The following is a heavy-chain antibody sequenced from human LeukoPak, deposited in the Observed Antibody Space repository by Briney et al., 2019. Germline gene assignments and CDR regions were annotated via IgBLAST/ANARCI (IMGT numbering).Heavy chain of an antibody. V-gene: IGHV4-59*01. CDR3: ASGTSMGPYYYYYYYMDV. CDR2: IYYSGST. CDR1: GGSFSGYY. J-gene: IGHJ6*03. Sequence: SETLSLTCAVYGGSFSGYYWSWIRQPPGKGLEWIGYIYYSGSTNYNPSLKSRVTISVDTSKNQFSLKLSSVTAADTAVYYCASGTSMGPYYYYYYYMDVWGKGTTVTVSS. D-gene: IGHD2-2*01.